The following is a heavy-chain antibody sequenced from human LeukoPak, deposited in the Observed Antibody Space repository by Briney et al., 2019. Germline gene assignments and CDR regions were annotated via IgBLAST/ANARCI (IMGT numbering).Heavy chain of an antibody. CDR3: ARGIEYCSSTSCGRYFDL. J-gene: IGHJ2*01. CDR2: INPNSGGT. Sequence: ASVKVSCKASGYTFSGYYMHWVRQAPGQGLEWMGWINPNSGGTNYAQKFQGRVTMTRDTSISTAYMELSRLRSDDTAVYSCARGIEYCSSTSCGRYFDLWGRGTLVTVSS. CDR1: GYTFSGYY. D-gene: IGHD2-2*01. V-gene: IGHV1-2*02.